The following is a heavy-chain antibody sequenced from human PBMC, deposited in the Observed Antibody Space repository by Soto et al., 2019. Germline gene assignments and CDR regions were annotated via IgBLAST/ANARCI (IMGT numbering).Heavy chain of an antibody. V-gene: IGHV3-72*01. CDR2: TRNKANSYTT. D-gene: IGHD2-15*01. CDR3: ARAVAATTSYYYYYMDV. J-gene: IGHJ6*03. Sequence: EVQLVESGGGLVQPGGSLRLSCAASGFTFSDHYMDWVRQAPGKGLEWVGRTRNKANSYTTEYAASVKGRFTISRDDSKNSLYLQMNSLKTEDTAVYYCARAVAATTSYYYYYMDVWGKGTTVTVSS. CDR1: GFTFSDHY.